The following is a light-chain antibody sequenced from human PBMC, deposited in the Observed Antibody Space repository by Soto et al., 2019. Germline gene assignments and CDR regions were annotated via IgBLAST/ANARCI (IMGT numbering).Light chain of an antibody. CDR3: QQYNNWPLSIT. Sequence: EIVMTQSPSTPSASPGERATHSCRASQSVSSNLAWYQQKPGQAPTLLIYGASTRATGIPARFSGSGSGTEFTLTISSMKSEDFAVYYCQQYNNWPLSITFGQGTRVEIK. V-gene: IGKV3-15*01. CDR1: QSVSSN. J-gene: IGKJ5*01. CDR2: GAS.